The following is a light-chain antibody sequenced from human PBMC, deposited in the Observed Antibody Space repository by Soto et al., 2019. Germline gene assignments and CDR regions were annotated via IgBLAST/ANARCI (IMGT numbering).Light chain of an antibody. CDR1: QSVSNY. CDR3: QQRRVWPLT. Sequence: VLTQSPAILSLSPGERATLDCRASQSVSNYLAWYQQRPGQAPRLLIYDSSNRATGMPARFSASGSGTDFTLTISTLEPEDFAVYYCQQRRVWPLTFGGGTKVEIK. V-gene: IGKV3-11*01. CDR2: DSS. J-gene: IGKJ4*01.